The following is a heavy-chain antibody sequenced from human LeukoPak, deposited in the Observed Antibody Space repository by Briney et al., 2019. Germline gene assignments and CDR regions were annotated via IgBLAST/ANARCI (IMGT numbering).Heavy chain of an antibody. Sequence: SETLSLTCTVSGGSVSSGSYYWSWIRQPPGKGLEWIGYIYYSGSTNYHPSLKSRVTISVDTSKNQFSLKLSSVTAADTAVYYCARVVYYDSSGYFDYWGQGTLVTVSS. J-gene: IGHJ4*02. V-gene: IGHV4-61*01. CDR2: IYYSGST. D-gene: IGHD3-22*01. CDR1: GGSVSSGSYY. CDR3: ARVVYYDSSGYFDY.